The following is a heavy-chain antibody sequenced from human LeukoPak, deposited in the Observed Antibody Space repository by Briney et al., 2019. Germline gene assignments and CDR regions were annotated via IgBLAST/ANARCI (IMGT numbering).Heavy chain of an antibody. CDR3: ARRSRITIFGVVIGGAFDI. CDR1: GGTFSSYA. V-gene: IGHV1-69*06. J-gene: IGHJ3*02. Sequence: SVKVSCKASGGTFSSYAISWVRQAPGQGLEWMGRIIPIFGTANYAQKFQGRVTITADKSTSTAYMELSSLRPEDTAVYYCARRSRITIFGVVIGGAFDIWGQGTMVTVSS. CDR2: IIPIFGTA. D-gene: IGHD3-3*01.